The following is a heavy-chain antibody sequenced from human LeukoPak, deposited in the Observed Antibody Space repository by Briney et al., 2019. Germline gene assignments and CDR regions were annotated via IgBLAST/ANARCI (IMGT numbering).Heavy chain of an antibody. CDR3: ARIMGLDY. CDR2: ISSSSSTT. Sequence: GGSLRLSCAASGFTFSSFGMNWVRQTPGKGPEWVSYISSSSSTTYYADSVKGRFTISRDNAKNSLYLQMNSLRDEDSAVYYCARIMGLDYWGQGTLVTVPS. V-gene: IGHV3-48*02. CDR1: GFTFSSFG. D-gene: IGHD2-8*01. J-gene: IGHJ4*02.